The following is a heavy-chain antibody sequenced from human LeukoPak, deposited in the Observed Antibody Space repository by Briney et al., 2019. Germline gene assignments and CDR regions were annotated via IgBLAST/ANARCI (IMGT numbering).Heavy chain of an antibody. V-gene: IGHV4-34*01. J-gene: IGHJ4*02. Sequence: SETLSLTCAVYGGSFSGYYWSWIRQPPGKGLEWIGEINHSGSTNYNPSLKSRVTISVDTSKNQFSLKLSPVTAADTAVYYCARRALRYFDWYEDYWGQGTLVTVSS. CDR2: INHSGST. CDR3: ARRALRYFDWYEDY. D-gene: IGHD3-9*01. CDR1: GGSFSGYY.